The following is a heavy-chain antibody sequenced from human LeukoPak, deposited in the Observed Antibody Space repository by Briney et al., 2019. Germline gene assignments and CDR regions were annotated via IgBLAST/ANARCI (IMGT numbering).Heavy chain of an antibody. J-gene: IGHJ4*02. CDR1: GGSISSSSYY. D-gene: IGHD6-13*01. Sequence: PSETLSLTCTVSGGSISSSSYYWGWIRQPPGKGLEWIGSIYYSGSTYYNPSLKSRVTISVDTSKNQFSLKLSSVTAADTAVYYYASLVSSSWPGKDPFDYWGQGTLVTVSS. CDR2: IYYSGST. CDR3: ASLVSSSWPGKDPFDY. V-gene: IGHV4-39*07.